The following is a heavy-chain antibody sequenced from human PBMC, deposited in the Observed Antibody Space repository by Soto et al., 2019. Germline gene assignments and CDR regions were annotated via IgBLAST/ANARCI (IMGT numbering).Heavy chain of an antibody. CDR3: ARGNMITFGGVIAYNWFDP. CDR2: INHSGST. J-gene: IGHJ5*02. CDR1: GGSFSGYY. Sequence: QVQLQQWGAGLLKPSETLSLTCAVYGGSFSGYYWSWIRQPPGKGLEWIGEINHSGSTNYNPSLKSRVTISVDTSKNQFSLKLSSVTAAHTAVYYCARGNMITFGGVIAYNWFDPWGQGTLVTVSS. V-gene: IGHV4-34*01. D-gene: IGHD3-16*02.